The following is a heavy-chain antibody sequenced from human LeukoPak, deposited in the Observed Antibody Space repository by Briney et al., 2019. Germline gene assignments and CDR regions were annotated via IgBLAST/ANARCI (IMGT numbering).Heavy chain of an antibody. CDR3: ARARVPIAVAGLYYFDH. CDR2: VKPDSGSS. J-gene: IGHJ4*02. D-gene: IGHD6-19*01. V-gene: IGHV1-2*02. CDR1: GGTFSSYA. Sequence: ASVKVSCKASGGTFSSYAISWLRQAPGQGPEWMGWVKPDSGSSHYAQKFQGRVTMTRETSSNSVYMDLTGLKSDDTAVYYCARARVPIAVAGLYYFDHWGQGALVTVSS.